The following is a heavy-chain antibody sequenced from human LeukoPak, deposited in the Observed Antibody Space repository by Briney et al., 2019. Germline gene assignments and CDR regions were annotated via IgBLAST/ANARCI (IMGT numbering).Heavy chain of an antibody. CDR2: ISWNSGSI. Sequence: GGSLRLSCAASGFTFDDYAMHWVRQAPGKGLEWVSGISWNSGSIGYADSVKGRFTISRDNAKNSLYLQMNSLRAEDTALYYCAKDMTGYPTWDQGTLVTVSS. CDR1: GFTFDDYA. V-gene: IGHV3-9*01. CDR3: AKDMTGYPT. J-gene: IGHJ5*02. D-gene: IGHD3-9*01.